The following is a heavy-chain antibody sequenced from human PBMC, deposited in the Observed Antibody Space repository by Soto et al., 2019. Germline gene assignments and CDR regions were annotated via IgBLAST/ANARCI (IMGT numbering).Heavy chain of an antibody. CDR3: DRDSSGSDH. D-gene: IGHD3-22*01. CDR1: GYSFTSYY. J-gene: IGHJ4*01. V-gene: IGHV1-46*01. Sequence: ASVKVSCKAAGYSFTSYYMHWVRQAPGQGLEWVGMINPSGGSTSYAQKFHGRVTMSRDTSTSTVYMELSSMRSEDTAVYYCDRDSSGSDHWGHGTLLTVSS. CDR2: INPSGGST.